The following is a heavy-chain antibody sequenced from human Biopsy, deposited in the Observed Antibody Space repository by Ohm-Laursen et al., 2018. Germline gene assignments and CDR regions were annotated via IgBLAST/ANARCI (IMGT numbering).Heavy chain of an antibody. J-gene: IGHJ6*02. V-gene: IGHV1-69*13. Sequence: SVKVSCKASGGTFTNYAISWVRQAPGQGLEWMGGIIPIFGTANYAQKFQGRVTITADESTSTAYMELSSLRSDDTAVYYCARDHPDFWGGYSPTVISSYYGMDVWGQGTTVIVSS. CDR1: GGTFTNYA. CDR3: ARDHPDFWGGYSPTVISSYYGMDV. CDR2: IIPIFGTA. D-gene: IGHD3-3*01.